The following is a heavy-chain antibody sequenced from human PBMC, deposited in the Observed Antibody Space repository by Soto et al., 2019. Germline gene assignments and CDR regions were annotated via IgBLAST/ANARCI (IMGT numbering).Heavy chain of an antibody. V-gene: IGHV4-59*01. CDR2: IYYSGST. Sequence: PSETLSLTCTVSGGSISSYYWSWIRQPPGKGLEWIGYIYYSGSTNYNPSLKSRVTISVDTSKNQFSLKLSSVTAADTAVYYCARGLGYSLFDYWGQGTLVTVSS. CDR1: GGSISSYY. J-gene: IGHJ4*02. D-gene: IGHD5-18*01. CDR3: ARGLGYSLFDY.